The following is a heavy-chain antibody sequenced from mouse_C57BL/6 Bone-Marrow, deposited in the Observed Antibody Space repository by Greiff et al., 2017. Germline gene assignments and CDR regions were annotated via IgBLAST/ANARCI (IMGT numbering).Heavy chain of an antibody. V-gene: IGHV5-6*01. D-gene: IGHD1-1*01. CDR3: ARPYGSSLAWFAY. CDR1: GFTFSSYG. CDR2: ISSGGSYT. J-gene: IGHJ3*01. Sequence: EVQGVESGGDLVKPGGSLKLSCAASGFTFSSYGMSWVRQTPDKRLAWVATISSGGSYTYYPDSVKGRFTISRDNAKNTLYLQMSSLKSEDTAMYYCARPYGSSLAWFAYWGQGTLVTVSA.